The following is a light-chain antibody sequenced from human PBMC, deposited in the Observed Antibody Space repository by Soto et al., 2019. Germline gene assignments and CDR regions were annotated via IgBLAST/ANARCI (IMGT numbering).Light chain of an antibody. J-gene: IGLJ1*01. CDR1: SSDVGAYDY. CDR2: DVS. Sequence: QSVLTRPRSVSGSPGQSVAISCTGTSSDVGAYDYVSWYQQHPGKAPKLMIYDVSKRPSGVPDRFSGSKSGNTASLTISGLQAEDESDYYCCSYAGTYKVFGTGTKVTVL. CDR3: CSYAGTYKV. V-gene: IGLV2-11*01.